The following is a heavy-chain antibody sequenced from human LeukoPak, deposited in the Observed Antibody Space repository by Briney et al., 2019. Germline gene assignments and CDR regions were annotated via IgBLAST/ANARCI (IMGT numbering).Heavy chain of an antibody. CDR1: GVTISSYS. V-gene: IGHV3-30*18. CDR3: AKSRLSTSASADH. D-gene: IGHD2/OR15-2a*01. J-gene: IGHJ4*02. Sequence: GGSLRLSCAASGVTISSYSMHWVRQAPGKGPEWVAVISSDGNNKYYVDSVKGRFTISRDNSRNTVYLQMNSLRAEDTAIYCCAKSRLSTSASADHWGRGTLVTVSS. CDR2: ISSDGNNK.